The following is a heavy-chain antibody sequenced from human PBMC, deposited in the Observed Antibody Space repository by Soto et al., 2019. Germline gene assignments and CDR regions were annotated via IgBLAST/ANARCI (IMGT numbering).Heavy chain of an antibody. D-gene: IGHD2-2*01. CDR1: GGTFSSYA. Sequence: VQLVQSGAEVKKPGSSVKVSCKASGGTFSSYAISWVRQAPGQGLEWMGGIIPIFGTANYAQKFQGRVTITADESTSTAYMELSSLRSEDTAVYYCARGTGSRYCSSTSCYRSYNWFDPWGQGTLVTVSS. CDR2: IIPIFGTA. CDR3: ARGTGSRYCSSTSCYRSYNWFDP. V-gene: IGHV1-69*01. J-gene: IGHJ5*02.